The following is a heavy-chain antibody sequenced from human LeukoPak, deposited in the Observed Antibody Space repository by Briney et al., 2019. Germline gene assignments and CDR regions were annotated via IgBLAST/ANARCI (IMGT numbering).Heavy chain of an antibody. CDR1: GFTFSSYA. D-gene: IGHD3-9*01. Sequence: GGSLRLSCAASGFTFSSYAMSWVRQAPGKGLEWVSAISGSGGSTYYADSVKGRFTISRDNSKNTLYLQMNSLRAEDTAVYYCAKNSDILTGYYQLHDAFDIWGQGTMVTVSS. CDR3: AKNSDILTGYYQLHDAFDI. J-gene: IGHJ3*02. V-gene: IGHV3-23*01. CDR2: ISGSGGST.